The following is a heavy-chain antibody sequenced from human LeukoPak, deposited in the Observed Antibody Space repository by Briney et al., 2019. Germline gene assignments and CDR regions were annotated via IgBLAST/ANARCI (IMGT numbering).Heavy chain of an antibody. V-gene: IGHV3-33*06. D-gene: IGHD6-19*01. CDR3: AKDINIAVAGNDAFDF. CDR1: GFTFSSYG. J-gene: IGHJ3*01. Sequence: PGGSLRLSCTPSGFTFSSYGLHWVRQAPGNGLERLAVIWYEGINKYYADSVRVRFTISRNNSKDTLYLEMNSLRAEDTAVYYCAKDINIAVAGNDAFDFWGHGTMVTVSS. CDR2: IWYEGINK.